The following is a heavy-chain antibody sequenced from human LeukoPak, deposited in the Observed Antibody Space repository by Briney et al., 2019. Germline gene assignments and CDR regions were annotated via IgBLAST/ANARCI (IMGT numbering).Heavy chain of an antibody. V-gene: IGHV1-18*01. CDR2: ISAYNCNT. CDR1: GYTFASYG. CDR3: ARTSSRWYNWFDP. J-gene: IGHJ5*02. D-gene: IGHD6-13*01. Sequence: ASVKVSCKASGYTFASYGITWVRQAPGQGLEWMGWISAYNCNTNYAQKFQGRVTMTTDTSTSKAYMELRRMRSDDTAVYYCARTSSRWYNWFDPWGQGTLVTVSS.